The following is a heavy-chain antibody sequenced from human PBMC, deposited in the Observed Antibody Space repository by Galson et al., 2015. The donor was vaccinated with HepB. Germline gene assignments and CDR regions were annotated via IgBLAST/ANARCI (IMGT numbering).Heavy chain of an antibody. Sequence: SVKVSCKASGYTFSSFAMHWLRQAPGQRLEWMGWINADNGNTKYSQKFQGRVTITRDTSANTAYMELSSLRSEDTAVYYCARGLGGGKAYWGQGTLVTVSS. CDR1: GYTFSSFA. D-gene: IGHD3/OR15-3a*01. J-gene: IGHJ4*02. CDR3: ARGLGGGKAY. CDR2: INADNGNT. V-gene: IGHV1-3*01.